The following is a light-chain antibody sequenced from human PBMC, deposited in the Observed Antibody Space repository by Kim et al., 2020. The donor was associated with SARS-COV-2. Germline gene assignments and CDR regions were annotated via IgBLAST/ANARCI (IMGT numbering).Light chain of an antibody. CDR1: SSNIGSNY. V-gene: IGLV1-47*01. CDR3: AAWDDSLSGVV. J-gene: IGLJ2*01. Sequence: GPRVTISCSGRSSNIGSNYVYWYQQLPGTAPKLLIYRNNQRPSGVPDRFSGSKSGTSASLAISGLRSEDEADYYCAAWDDSLSGVVFGGGTQLTVL. CDR2: RNN.